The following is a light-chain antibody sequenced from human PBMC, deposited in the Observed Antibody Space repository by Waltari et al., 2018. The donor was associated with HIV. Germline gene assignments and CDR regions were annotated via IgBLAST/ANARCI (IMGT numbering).Light chain of an antibody. CDR1: ERLVSADGNTY. V-gene: IGKV2-30*01. CDR3: MQETFWGWT. Sequence: VVLTQFPVSLSVSVGQSASISCRSIERLVSADGNTYLSLFRQRPGQSPRRLFYQVSNRDSGVPGKFSGSGAVRDFTLQINRVEAEDVAIYYCMQETFWGWTFGPGTKVEI. CDR2: QVS. J-gene: IGKJ1*01.